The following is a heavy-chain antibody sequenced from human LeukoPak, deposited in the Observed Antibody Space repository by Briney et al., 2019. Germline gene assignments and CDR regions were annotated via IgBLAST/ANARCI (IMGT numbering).Heavy chain of an antibody. Sequence: ASVKVSCKASGYTFTGYYMHWVRQAPGQGLEWTGWINPNSGGTNYAQKFQGRVTMTRDTSISTAYMELSRLRSDDTAVYYCAREDIVVTIADYWGQGTLVTVSS. CDR3: AREDIVVTIADY. D-gene: IGHD5-12*01. V-gene: IGHV1-2*02. CDR1: GYTFTGYY. CDR2: INPNSGGT. J-gene: IGHJ4*02.